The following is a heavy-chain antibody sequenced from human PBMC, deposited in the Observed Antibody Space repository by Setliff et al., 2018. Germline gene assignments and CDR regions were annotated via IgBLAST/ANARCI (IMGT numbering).Heavy chain of an antibody. CDR1: GGSISSSSYY. CDR2: IYYSGST. D-gene: IGHD3-3*01. V-gene: IGHV4-39*07. Sequence: SETLSLTCTVSGGSISSSSYYWGWIRQPPGKGLEWIGSIYYSGSTYYNPSLKSRVTISVDTSKNQFSLKPSSVTAADTAVYYCAGNNAHLEWLFAWFDPWGQGTLVTVSS. J-gene: IGHJ5*02. CDR3: AGNNAHLEWLFAWFDP.